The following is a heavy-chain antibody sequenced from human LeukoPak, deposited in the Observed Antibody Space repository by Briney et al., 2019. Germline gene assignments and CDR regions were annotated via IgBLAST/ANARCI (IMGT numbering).Heavy chain of an antibody. CDR2: ISGSGSST. J-gene: IGHJ6*02. CDR3: TKARVRRGYTYGYDYGMDV. V-gene: IGHV3-23*01. D-gene: IGHD5-18*01. CDR1: GFTFSNYA. Sequence: GGSLRLSCAASGFTFSNYAMTWVRQAPGKGLEWVSGISGSGSSTYYADSVKGRFTLSRDYPKNTLYLQMNSLRVGDTAVYYCTKARVRRGYTYGYDYGMDVWGQGTTVTVSS.